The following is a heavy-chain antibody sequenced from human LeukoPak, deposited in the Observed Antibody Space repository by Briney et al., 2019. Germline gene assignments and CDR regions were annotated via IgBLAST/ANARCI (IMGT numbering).Heavy chain of an antibody. D-gene: IGHD6-13*01. CDR1: GGSISSSSYY. V-gene: IGHV4-39*01. CDR2: IYYSGST. CDR3: ARSYSSSWYGYYFDY. J-gene: IGHJ4*02. Sequence: SETLSLTCTVSGGSISSSSYYWGWIRQPPGKGLEWIGSIYYSGSTYYNPSLKSRVTISVDTSKNQFSLKLSSVTAADTAVYYCARSYSSSWYGYYFDYWGQGTLVTVSS.